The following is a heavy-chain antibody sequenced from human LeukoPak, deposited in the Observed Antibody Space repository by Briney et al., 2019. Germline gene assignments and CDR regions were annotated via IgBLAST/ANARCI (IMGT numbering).Heavy chain of an antibody. CDR3: ARDEYYYDSSGYYLFDY. D-gene: IGHD3-22*01. CDR2: IYNSGST. Sequence: SETLSLTCTVSGGSITNYYWSWIRQPPGKGLEWIGYIYNSGSTNYNPSLKSRVTMSVDTSKNQFSLKLSSVTAADTAVYYCARDEYYYDSSGYYLFDYWGQGTLVTVSS. CDR1: GGSITNYY. J-gene: IGHJ4*02. V-gene: IGHV4-59*12.